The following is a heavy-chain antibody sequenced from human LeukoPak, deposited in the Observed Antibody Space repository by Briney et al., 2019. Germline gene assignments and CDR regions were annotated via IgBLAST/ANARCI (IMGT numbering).Heavy chain of an antibody. J-gene: IGHJ4*02. D-gene: IGHD7-27*01. CDR3: AARKTDELGPGGFDY. CDR1: GFTFTSSA. Sequence: GTSVKVSCKASGFTFTSSAMQWVRQARGQRVEWIGWIVVGSGNTNYAQKFQERVTITRDMSTSTSYMELSSLRSTDTAVYYCAARKTDELGPGGFDYWGQGTLVTVSS. V-gene: IGHV1-58*02. CDR2: IVVGSGNT.